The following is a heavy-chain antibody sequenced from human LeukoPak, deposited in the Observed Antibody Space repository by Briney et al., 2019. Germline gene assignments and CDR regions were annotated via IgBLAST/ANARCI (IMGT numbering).Heavy chain of an antibody. V-gene: IGHV1-2*02. D-gene: IGHD2-2*01. CDR2: TNLNDGDT. CDR3: ARANFLYCSSSTCLFDY. Sequence: ASVKVSCKASGYTFTDYNMHWVRQPPGQGLEWMGWTNLNDGDTNYAQKFQGRVTMTRDTSISTAHMEVSRLRSDDTAVYYCARANFLYCSSSTCLFDYWGQGTLVTVSS. CDR1: GYTFTDYN. J-gene: IGHJ4*02.